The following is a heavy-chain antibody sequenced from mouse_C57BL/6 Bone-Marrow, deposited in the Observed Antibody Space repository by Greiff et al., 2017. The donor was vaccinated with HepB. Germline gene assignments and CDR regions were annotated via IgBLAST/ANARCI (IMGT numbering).Heavy chain of an antibody. CDR2: INPNNGGT. CDR3: ARSGTGPYYAMDY. J-gene: IGHJ4*01. Sequence: VQLQQSGPELVKPGASVKMSCKASGYTFTDYNMHWVKQSHGKSLEWIGYINPNNGGTSYNQKFKGKATLTVNKSSSTAYMELRSLTSEDSAVYYCARSGTGPYYAMDYWGQGTSVTVSS. V-gene: IGHV1-22*01. D-gene: IGHD4-1*01. CDR1: GYTFTDYN.